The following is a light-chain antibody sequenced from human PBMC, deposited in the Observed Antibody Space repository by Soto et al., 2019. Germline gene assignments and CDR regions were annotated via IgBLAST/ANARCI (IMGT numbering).Light chain of an antibody. CDR2: QDN. Sequence: NFMLTQPDSVWGSPGKTVTISCTRSGGSIANNYVQWYQQLPGSAPTPVIFQDNERPSGVPDRFSGSIDSSSNSASLNISGLRTEDEADSYCHSYDSSAHWVFGGGTKVTVL. V-gene: IGLV6-57*04. CDR1: GGSIANNY. CDR3: HSYDSSAHWV. J-gene: IGLJ3*02.